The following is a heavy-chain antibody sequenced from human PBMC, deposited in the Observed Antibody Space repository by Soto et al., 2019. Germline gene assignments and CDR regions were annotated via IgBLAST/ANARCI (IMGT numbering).Heavy chain of an antibody. Sequence: QVQLQVSGPGLVEPSGTLSLTCVVSGGSITSNNWWHWVRQPPGKGLEWIGEIHHSGNTHYNPSLKNRVTISVENSHNQFSLKLSSVTAADTAVYYCARGGNYLFAYWGQGTPVTVSS. D-gene: IGHD2-15*01. CDR1: GGSITSNNW. V-gene: IGHV4-4*02. J-gene: IGHJ4*02. CDR2: IHHSGNT. CDR3: ARGGNYLFAY.